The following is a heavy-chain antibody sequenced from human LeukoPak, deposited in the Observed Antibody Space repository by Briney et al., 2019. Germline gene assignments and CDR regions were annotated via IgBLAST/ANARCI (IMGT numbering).Heavy chain of an antibody. V-gene: IGHV3-21*01. Sequence: PGGSLRLSCAASGFTLSSYSMTWVRQAPGKGLEWVSSISSSSSYIYYADSVKGRFTISRDNAKNSLYLQMNSLRAEDTAVYYCARDLLRSYYYDSSGQYYFDYWGQGTLVTVSS. D-gene: IGHD3-22*01. CDR2: ISSSSSYI. J-gene: IGHJ4*02. CDR3: ARDLLRSYYYDSSGQYYFDY. CDR1: GFTLSSYS.